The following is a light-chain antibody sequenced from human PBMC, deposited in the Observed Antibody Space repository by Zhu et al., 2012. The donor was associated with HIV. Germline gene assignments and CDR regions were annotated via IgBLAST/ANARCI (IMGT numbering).Light chain of an antibody. CDR3: QQYDSNWT. CDR2: GAS. V-gene: IGKV1-9*01. CDR1: QGISNH. J-gene: IGKJ1*01. Sequence: DIQLTQSPSFLSASVGDRVTITCRASQGISNHLAWYHQKPGKAPKLLIYGASVLQSGVPSRFSGSGSGTEFTLTISSLQPEDFATYYCQQYDSNWTFGQGTKVEIK.